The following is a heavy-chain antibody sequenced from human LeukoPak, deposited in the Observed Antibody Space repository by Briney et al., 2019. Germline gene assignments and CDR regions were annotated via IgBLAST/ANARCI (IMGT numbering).Heavy chain of an antibody. CDR3: ATDIRQYCSSTSCYTNYYYYYMDV. CDR2: IYYSGST. J-gene: IGHJ6*03. CDR1: GGSISSYY. Sequence: SETLSLTCTVSGGSISSYYWSWIRQPPGKGLEWIGYIYYSGSTTYNPSLKSRVTISVDTSKNQFSLKLGSVTAADTAVYYCATDIRQYCSSTSCYTNYYYYYMDVWGKGTTVTVSS. V-gene: IGHV4-59*01. D-gene: IGHD2-2*02.